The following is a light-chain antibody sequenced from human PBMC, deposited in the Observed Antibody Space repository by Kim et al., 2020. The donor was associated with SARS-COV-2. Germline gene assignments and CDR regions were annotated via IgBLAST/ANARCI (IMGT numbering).Light chain of an antibody. Sequence: SSELTQDPAVSVALGQTVRITCQGDSLRNCYATWYQQKPGQAPILVIYGKNNRPSGIPDRFSGSSSGNTASLTITGTQAGDEADYYCNSRDSNDNVVFGG. CDR3: NSRDSNDNVV. CDR2: GKN. CDR1: SLRNCY. J-gene: IGLJ3*02. V-gene: IGLV3-19*01.